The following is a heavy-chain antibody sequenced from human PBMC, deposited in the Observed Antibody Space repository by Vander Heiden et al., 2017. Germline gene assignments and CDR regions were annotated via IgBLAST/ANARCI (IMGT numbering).Heavy chain of an antibody. D-gene: IGHD3-10*01. CDR2: INHSGST. CDR3: ARGRYYYGSGSYLYYFDY. CDR1: GGSFSGYY. V-gene: IGHV4-34*01. Sequence: QVQLQQWGAGLLTPSETLSLTCAVYGGSFSGYYWSWIRQPPGKGLEWIGEINHSGSTNYNPSLKSRVTISVDTSKNQFSLKLSSVTAADTAVYYCARGRYYYGSGSYLYYFDYWGQGTLVTVSS. J-gene: IGHJ4*02.